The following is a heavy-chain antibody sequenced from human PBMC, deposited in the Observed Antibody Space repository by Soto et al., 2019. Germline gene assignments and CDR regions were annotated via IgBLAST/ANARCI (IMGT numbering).Heavy chain of an antibody. CDR3: ASGLALISSFVDYGMDV. CDR1: GGSISSYY. V-gene: IGHV4-59*01. J-gene: IGHJ6*02. D-gene: IGHD3-3*02. CDR2: IYYSGST. Sequence: SETLSLTCTVSGGSISSYYWSWIRQPPGKGLEWIGYIYYSGSTNYNPSLESRVTISVDTSKNQFSLKLSSVTAADTAVYYCASGLALISSFVDYGMDVWGQGTTVTVSS.